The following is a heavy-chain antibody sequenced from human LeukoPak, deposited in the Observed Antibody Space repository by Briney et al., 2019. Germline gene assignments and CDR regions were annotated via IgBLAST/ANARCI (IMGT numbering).Heavy chain of an antibody. CDR3: ANDALLYSTSPFDY. CDR2: ISNDGTTQ. V-gene: IGHV3-30*18. Sequence: GGSLRLSCAASGFTFTTYGMPWVRQAPGKGLEWVAVISNDGTTQNHVESVKGRFPISRDNSRNTVYLQMNSLRTEDTALYYCANDALLYSTSPFDYWGQGTLVTVSS. J-gene: IGHJ4*02. D-gene: IGHD2-2*01. CDR1: GFTFTTYG.